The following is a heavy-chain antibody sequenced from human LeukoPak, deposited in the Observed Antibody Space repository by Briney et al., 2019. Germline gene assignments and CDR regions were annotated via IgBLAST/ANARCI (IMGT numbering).Heavy chain of an antibody. V-gene: IGHV4-4*07. J-gene: IGHJ3*02. Sequence: SETLSLTCTVPGGSINNYYWSWIRQPAGKGLEWIGRIYTCGSTNYNPSLKSRVTMSVDTSNNQFSLKLSSVTAADTAVYYCARGRYCSADICSGGDAFDIWGQGTMVSVSS. CDR3: ARGRYCSADICSGGDAFDI. CDR2: IYTCGST. CDR1: GGSINNYY. D-gene: IGHD2-15*01.